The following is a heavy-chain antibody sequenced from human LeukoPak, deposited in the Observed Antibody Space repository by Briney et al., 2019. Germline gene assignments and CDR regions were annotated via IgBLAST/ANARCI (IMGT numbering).Heavy chain of an antibody. V-gene: IGHV4-39*07. J-gene: IGHJ4*02. CDR2: IYHSGST. CDR1: GASISSTTYY. Sequence: PSETLSLTCTVSGASISSTTYYWGWIRQPPRKGLEWIASIYHSGSTYYNPSLKSRVSISVDTSKNQLSLKLNSVTAADTAVYYCARDYVAMYYDFWSGYSFGYWGQGTLVTVSS. D-gene: IGHD3-3*01. CDR3: ARDYVAMYYDFWSGYSFGY.